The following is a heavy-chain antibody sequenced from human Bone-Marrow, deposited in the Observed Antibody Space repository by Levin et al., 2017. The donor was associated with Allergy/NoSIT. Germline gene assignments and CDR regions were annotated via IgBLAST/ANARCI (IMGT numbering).Heavy chain of an antibody. Sequence: ASETLSLTCGLYGGSFTGYYWSWIRQTPGKGLEWIGQINHSADTKYNPSLTSRVTISVDMSKNKFSLQLMSVTAADTAVYYCARVQGGLRWFGYGLDVWGPGTTVTVSS. J-gene: IGHJ6*02. V-gene: IGHV4-34*01. CDR2: INHSADT. CDR1: GGSFTGYY. D-gene: IGHD4-23*01. CDR3: ARVQGGLRWFGYGLDV.